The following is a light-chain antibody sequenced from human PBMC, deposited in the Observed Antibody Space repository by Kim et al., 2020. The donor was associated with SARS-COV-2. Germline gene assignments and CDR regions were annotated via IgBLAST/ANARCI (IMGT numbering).Light chain of an antibody. Sequence: ESASISCRSSESLLRSSGYDYLDWYVQKPGQSPQLLIYLGSNRASGVPDRFSGSGSGTDFTLKISRVEADDVGVYYCMQALLGRTFGQGTKVDIK. J-gene: IGKJ1*01. CDR3: MQALLGRT. CDR1: ESLLRSSGYDY. V-gene: IGKV2-28*01. CDR2: LGS.